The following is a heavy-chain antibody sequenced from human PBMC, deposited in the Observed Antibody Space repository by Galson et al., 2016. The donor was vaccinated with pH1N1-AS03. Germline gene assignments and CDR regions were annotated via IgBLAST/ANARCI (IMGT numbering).Heavy chain of an antibody. Sequence: ETLSLTCASHGGTFSGCYWSWIRQTPGKGLEWIGEINYSGITNYNPSLKSRFTISVDWSKSQFSLHLSSVTAADTAVYYCGSYRGVPFFDSWGQGILVTVSS. V-gene: IGHV4-34*08. CDR3: GSYRGVPFFDS. CDR2: INYSGIT. J-gene: IGHJ4*02. D-gene: IGHD3-16*02. CDR1: GGTFSGCY.